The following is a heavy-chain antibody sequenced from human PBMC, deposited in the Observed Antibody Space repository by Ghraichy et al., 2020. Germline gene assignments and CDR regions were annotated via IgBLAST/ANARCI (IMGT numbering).Heavy chain of an antibody. D-gene: IGHD3-10*01. CDR1: GFTFSSYA. Sequence: GSLRLSCAASGFTFSSYAMHWVRQAPGKGLEWVAVISYDGSNKYYADSVKGRFTISRDNSKNTLYLQMNSLRAEDTAVYYCARGGITMVRAGYYGMDVWGQGTTVTVSS. CDR3: ARGGITMVRAGYYGMDV. J-gene: IGHJ6*02. CDR2: ISYDGSNK. V-gene: IGHV3-30-3*01.